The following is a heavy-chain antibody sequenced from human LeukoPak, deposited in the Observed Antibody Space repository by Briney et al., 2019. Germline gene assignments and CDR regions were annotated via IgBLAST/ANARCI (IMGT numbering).Heavy chain of an antibody. CDR3: ARDRGIVGAPYYYYYMDV. J-gene: IGHJ6*03. D-gene: IGHD1-26*01. V-gene: IGHV1-69*06. Sequence: ASVKVSCKASGGTFSSYAISWVRQAPGQGLEWMGGIIPIFGTANYAQKFQGRVTITADKSTSTAYMELSSLRSEDTAVYYCARDRGIVGAPYYYYYMDVWGKGTTVTVSS. CDR1: GGTFSSYA. CDR2: IIPIFGTA.